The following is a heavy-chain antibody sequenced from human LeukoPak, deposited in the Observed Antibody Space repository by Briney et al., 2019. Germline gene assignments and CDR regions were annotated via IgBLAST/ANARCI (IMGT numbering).Heavy chain of an antibody. CDR1: GYTFTGYY. Sequence: GASVKVSCKASGYTFTGYYMHWVRQAPGQGLEWMGWINPNSGGTNYAQKFQGRVTMTRDTSISTAYMELSRLRSDDTAVYYCARLHYCTNGVCYDGGCNWFDPWGQGTLVTVSS. J-gene: IGHJ5*02. V-gene: IGHV1-2*02. CDR3: ARLHYCTNGVCYDGGCNWFDP. D-gene: IGHD2-8*01. CDR2: INPNSGGT.